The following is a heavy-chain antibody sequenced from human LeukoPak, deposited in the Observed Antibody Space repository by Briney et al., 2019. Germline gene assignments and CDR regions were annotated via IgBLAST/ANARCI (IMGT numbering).Heavy chain of an antibody. CDR1: GFTFSSYG. J-gene: IGHJ4*02. Sequence: PGGSLRLSCAASGFTFSSYGMHWVRQAPGKGLEWVAFIRYDGSNKYYADSVKGRFTISRDNSKNTLYLQMNSLRAEDTAVYYCAKERGNYYDSSGYYPLDYWGQGTLVTVSS. CDR2: IRYDGSNK. CDR3: AKERGNYYDSSGYYPLDY. D-gene: IGHD3-22*01. V-gene: IGHV3-30*02.